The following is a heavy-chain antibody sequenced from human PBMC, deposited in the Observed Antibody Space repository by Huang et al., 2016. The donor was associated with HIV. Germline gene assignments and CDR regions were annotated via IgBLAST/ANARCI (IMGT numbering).Heavy chain of an antibody. CDR2: LKPKSGNV. Sequence: QMQLAQSGAEVKKQGASVKVSCKASGYTFTRYDVNWVRQAAGQGLEWMGWLKPKSGNVGYAKKFQGRVSIMRDTSTNTAYLEVTSLRSEDTAVYYCARGFGSGYYFDAFDMWGQGTMVTVSS. J-gene: IGHJ3*02. V-gene: IGHV1-8*01. CDR3: ARGFGSGYYFDAFDM. D-gene: IGHD3-22*01. CDR1: GYTFTRYD.